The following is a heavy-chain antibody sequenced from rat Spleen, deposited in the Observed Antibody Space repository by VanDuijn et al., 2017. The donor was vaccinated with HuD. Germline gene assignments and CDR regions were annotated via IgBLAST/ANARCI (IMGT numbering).Heavy chain of an antibody. CDR1: GFTFSDYF. D-gene: IGHD1-11*01. J-gene: IGHJ2*01. V-gene: IGHV5-20*01. Sequence: EVQLAESGGGLVQPGRSLKLSCAASGFTFSDYFMAWVRQAPTKGLEWVASISYDGGNTYYRDSVKGRFTISRDNAKSSLYLQMDSLGSEDTATYYCARRHYGYTDYFDYWGQGVMVTVSS. CDR2: ISYDGGNT. CDR3: ARRHYGYTDYFDY.